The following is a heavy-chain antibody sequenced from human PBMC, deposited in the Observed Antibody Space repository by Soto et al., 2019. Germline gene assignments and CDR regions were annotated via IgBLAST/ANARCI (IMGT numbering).Heavy chain of an antibody. D-gene: IGHD1-1*01. V-gene: IGHV3-23*01. CDR1: GFTLTSYG. Sequence: LXLSCEVSGFTLTSYGMDWVRQAPDKGLEWVSTIGRGGDTFYADSVRGRFTISRVNSKNTLFLQTNSLRAEDTALYFCAKDGTTAGILYYGMDIWGQGTTVTVSS. CDR3: AKDGTTAGILYYGMDI. CDR2: IGRGGDT. J-gene: IGHJ6*02.